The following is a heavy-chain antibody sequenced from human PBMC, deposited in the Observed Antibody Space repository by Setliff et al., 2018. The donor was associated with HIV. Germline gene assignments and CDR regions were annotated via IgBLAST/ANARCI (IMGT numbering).Heavy chain of an antibody. CDR1: GGSFSDHY. D-gene: IGHD3-3*01. Sequence: PSETLSLTCAVYGGSFSDHYWSWIRQPPGKGLEWIGEINHSGISNFNPSLKSRVSIPIDTPRSQFSLKLSSVTAADTAVYYCARGGGFWSGQLDYWGQGTQVTV. V-gene: IGHV4-34*01. CDR2: INHSGIS. CDR3: ARGGGFWSGQLDY. J-gene: IGHJ4*02.